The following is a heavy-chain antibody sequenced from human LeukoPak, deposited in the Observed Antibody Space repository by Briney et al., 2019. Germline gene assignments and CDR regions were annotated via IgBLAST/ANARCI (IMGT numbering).Heavy chain of an antibody. V-gene: IGHV4-59*01. J-gene: IGHJ6*03. CDR2: IYYSGST. CDR1: GGSISSYY. CDR3: ARATLGDYGDYYYYYMDV. Sequence: PSETLSLTCTVSGGSISSYYWSWIRQPPGKGLEWIGYIYYSGSTNYNPSLKSRVTISVDTSKNQFSLKLSSVTAADTAVYYCARATLGDYGDYYYYYMDVWGKGTTVTISS. D-gene: IGHD4-17*01.